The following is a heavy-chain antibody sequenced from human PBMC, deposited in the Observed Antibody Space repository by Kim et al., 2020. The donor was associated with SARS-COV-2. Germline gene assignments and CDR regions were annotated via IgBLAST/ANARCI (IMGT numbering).Heavy chain of an antibody. J-gene: IGHJ4*02. V-gene: IGHV4-30-2*01. D-gene: IGHD5-12*01. Sequence: YNPYRKRLVTISGDRSRNRFSLKLRSVTAADTAVYYCARGGYSGYDYFDYWGQGTLVTVSS. CDR3: ARGGYSGYDYFDY.